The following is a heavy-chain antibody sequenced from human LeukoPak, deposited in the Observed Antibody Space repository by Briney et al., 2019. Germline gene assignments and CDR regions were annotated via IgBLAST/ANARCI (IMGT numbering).Heavy chain of an antibody. D-gene: IGHD3-3*01. Sequence: SETLSLTCTVSGGSISTSAFYWGWIRQPPGKGLEWIGSIYDSGNEFYNPSLKSRVTISADTSKNQFSLKLNSVTAADTAMYYCARQSYDDRPFDYWGQGILVTVSS. CDR2: IYDSGNE. CDR1: GGSISTSAFY. V-gene: IGHV4-39*01. CDR3: ARQSYDDRPFDY. J-gene: IGHJ4*02.